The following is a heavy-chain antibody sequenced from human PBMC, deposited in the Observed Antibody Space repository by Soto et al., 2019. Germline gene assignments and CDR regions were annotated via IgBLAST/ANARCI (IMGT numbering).Heavy chain of an antibody. CDR3: ARDWGGWANWFDP. D-gene: IGHD3-16*01. J-gene: IGHJ5*02. CDR2: IYYSGST. V-gene: IGHV4-31*03. CDR1: GGSISSGGYY. Sequence: QVQLQESGPGLVKPSQTLSLTCTVSGGSISSGGYYWSWIRQHPGKGLEWIGYIYYSGSTYYNPSLKSRFTISVDTSKNQFSLKLSSVTAADTAVYYCARDWGGWANWFDPWGQGTLVTVSS.